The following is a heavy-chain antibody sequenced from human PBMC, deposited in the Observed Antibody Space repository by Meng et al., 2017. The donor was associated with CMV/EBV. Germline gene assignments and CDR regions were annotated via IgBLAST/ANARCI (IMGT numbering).Heavy chain of an antibody. Sequence: GESLKISCAASGFTFSSYSMNWVRQAPGKGLEWVSYISSSSTIYYADSVKGRFTISRDNAKNSLYLQMNSLRAEDTAVYYCARDDSFGVVIPPDHWGQGTLVTVSS. D-gene: IGHD3-3*01. CDR2: ISSSSTI. V-gene: IGHV3-48*04. CDR3: ARDDSFGVVIPPDH. CDR1: GFTFSSYS. J-gene: IGHJ4*02.